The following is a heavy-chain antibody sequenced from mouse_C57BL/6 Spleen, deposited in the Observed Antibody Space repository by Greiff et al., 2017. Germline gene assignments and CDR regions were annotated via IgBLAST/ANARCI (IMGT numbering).Heavy chain of an antibody. CDR2: INPNNGGT. J-gene: IGHJ4*01. Sequence: VQLQQSGPELVKPGASVKISCKASGYTFTDYYMNWVKQSHGKSLEWIGDINPNNGGTSYNQKFKGKATLTVDKSSSTAYMGLRSLTSEDSAVYYCASSEHYEVSMDYWGQGTSVTVSS. D-gene: IGHD2-4*01. CDR3: ASSEHYEVSMDY. CDR1: GYTFTDYY. V-gene: IGHV1-26*01.